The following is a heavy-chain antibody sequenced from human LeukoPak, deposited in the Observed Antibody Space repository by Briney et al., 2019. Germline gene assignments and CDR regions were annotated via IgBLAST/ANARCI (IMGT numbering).Heavy chain of an antibody. CDR1: GFTFSSYG. CDR3: ARGRYDSSGYYPNWFDP. CDR2: IWYDGSNK. D-gene: IGHD3-22*01. J-gene: IGHJ5*02. V-gene: IGHV3-33*01. Sequence: PGGSLRLSCAASGFTFSSYGMHWVRQAPGKGLGWVAVIWYDGSNKYYADSVKGRFTISRDNSKNTLYLQMNSLRADDTAVYYCARGRYDSSGYYPNWFDPWGQGTLVTVSS.